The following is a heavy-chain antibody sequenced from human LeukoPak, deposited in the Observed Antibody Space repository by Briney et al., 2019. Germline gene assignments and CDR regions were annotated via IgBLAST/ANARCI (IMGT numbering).Heavy chain of an antibody. D-gene: IGHD5-18*01. CDR2: INHSGST. CDR3: ARSGYSYANDY. J-gene: IGHJ4*02. Sequence: SETLSLTCAVYGGSFSGYYWSWIRQPPGKGLEWIGEINHSGSTNYNPSLKSRVTISVDTSKNQFSLKLSSVTAADTAVYYCARSGYSYANDYWGREPWSPSPQ. CDR1: GGSFSGYY. V-gene: IGHV4-34*01.